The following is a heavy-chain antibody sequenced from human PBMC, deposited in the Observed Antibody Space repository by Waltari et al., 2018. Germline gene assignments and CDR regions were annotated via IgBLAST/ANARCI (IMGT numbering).Heavy chain of an antibody. V-gene: IGHV3-23*01. CDR2: ISGSGGDT. J-gene: IGHJ4*02. D-gene: IGHD1-7*01. Sequence: EVQLLESGGGLVQPGGSLRLSCTASGFTFSNYAMSWVRQAPGKGVEWVSGISGSGGDTYYAASVKGWFTISRDNSKNTLSLQMNSLRADDTAVYYCSGGISGTVGSDYWGQGTLVTVSS. CDR1: GFTFSNYA. CDR3: SGGISGTVGSDY.